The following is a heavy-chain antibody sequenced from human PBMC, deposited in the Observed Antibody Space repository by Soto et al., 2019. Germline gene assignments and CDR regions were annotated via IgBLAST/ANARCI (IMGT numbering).Heavy chain of an antibody. D-gene: IGHD3-9*01. V-gene: IGHV1-2*02. CDR3: ARSDYDILTGRH. Sequence: ASVKVSCKASGYTFTGYYMHWVRQAPGRGLEWMGWINPNSGGTNYAQKFQGRVTMTRDTSISTAYMELSRLRSDDTAVYYCARSDYDILTGRHWGQGTLVTVSS. CDR1: GYTFTGYY. J-gene: IGHJ4*02. CDR2: INPNSGGT.